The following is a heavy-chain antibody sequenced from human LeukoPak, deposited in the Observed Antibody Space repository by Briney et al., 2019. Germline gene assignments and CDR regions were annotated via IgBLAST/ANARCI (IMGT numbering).Heavy chain of an antibody. D-gene: IGHD3-22*01. CDR3: ARQAGSSGYPTWFDP. CDR1: GGSISSSSYY. Sequence: SETLSLTCTVSGGSISSSSYYWGWIRQPPGKGLEWIGSIYYSGSTYYNPSLKSRVTISVDTSKNQFSLKLSSVTAADTAVYYCARQAGSSGYPTWFDPWGQGTLVTVSS. V-gene: IGHV4-39*01. J-gene: IGHJ5*02. CDR2: IYYSGST.